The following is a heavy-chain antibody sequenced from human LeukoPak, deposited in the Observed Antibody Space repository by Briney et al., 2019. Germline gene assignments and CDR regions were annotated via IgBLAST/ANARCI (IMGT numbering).Heavy chain of an antibody. D-gene: IGHD3-10*01. V-gene: IGHV3-74*01. J-gene: IGHJ6*02. Sequence: PGGSLRLSCAVSGLTSSGDWMHWVRQAPGKGLVWVSRSKNDGSSTSYADSVKGRFTISRDNAKNTLYLQMNSLRAEDTAVYYCAKGVGYGSGLEYYGMDVWGQGTTVTVSS. CDR1: GLTSSGDW. CDR2: SKNDGSST. CDR3: AKGVGYGSGLEYYGMDV.